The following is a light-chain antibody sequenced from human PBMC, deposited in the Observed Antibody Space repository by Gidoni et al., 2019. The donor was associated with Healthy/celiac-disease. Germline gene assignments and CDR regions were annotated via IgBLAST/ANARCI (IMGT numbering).Light chain of an antibody. CDR1: SGINVGTYR. J-gene: IGLJ3*02. Sequence: AVLPPPPSPPPSPGTSARLPCTLRSGINVGTYRIYWYQQKPGSPPQYLLRYKSDSDKQRGSGVPSRFSGSKDASANAGILLISGLQSDDEADYYCMIWHRSAWVFGGGTKLTVL. V-gene: IGLV5-45*01. CDR3: MIWHRSAWV. CDR2: YKSDSDK.